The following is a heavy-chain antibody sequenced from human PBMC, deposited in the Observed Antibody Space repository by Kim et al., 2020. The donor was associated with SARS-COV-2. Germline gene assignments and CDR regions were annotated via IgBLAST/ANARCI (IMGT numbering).Heavy chain of an antibody. D-gene: IGHD6-6*01. J-gene: IGHJ5*02. CDR3: ARTLSIAAIDP. V-gene: IGHV4-34*01. Sequence: SETLSLTCAVYGGSFSGYYWSWIRQPPGKGLEWIGEINHSGSTNYNPSLKSRVTISVDTSKNQFSLKLSSVTAADTAVYYCARTLSIAAIDPWGQGTLVTVSS. CDR1: GGSFSGYY. CDR2: INHSGST.